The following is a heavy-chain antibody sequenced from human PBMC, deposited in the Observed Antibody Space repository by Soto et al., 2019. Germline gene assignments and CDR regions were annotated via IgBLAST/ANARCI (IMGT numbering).Heavy chain of an antibody. CDR1: GYTFTSYY. D-gene: IGHD3-16*01. V-gene: IGHV1-46*01. CDR3: VIFTNGGLGENNWFDP. Sequence: AASVKVSCKASGYTFTSYYMHWVRQAPGQGLEWMGIINPSGGSTSYAQKFQGRVTMTRDTSTSTVYMELSSLRSEDTAVYYCVIFTNGGLGENNWFDPWGQGTLVTVSS. CDR2: INPSGGST. J-gene: IGHJ5*02.